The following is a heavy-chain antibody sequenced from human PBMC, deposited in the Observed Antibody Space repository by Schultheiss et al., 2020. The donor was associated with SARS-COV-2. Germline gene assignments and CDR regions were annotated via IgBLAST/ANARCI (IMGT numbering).Heavy chain of an antibody. Sequence: SETLSLTCAVYGGSFSGYYWSWIRQPPGKGLEWIGEINHSGSTNYNPSLKSRVTISVDTSKNQFSLKLSSVTAADTAVYYCARDGAVAGMGNDYWGQGTLVTVSS. J-gene: IGHJ4*02. D-gene: IGHD6-19*01. CDR2: INHSGST. CDR1: GGSFSGYY. CDR3: ARDGAVAGMGNDY. V-gene: IGHV4-34*01.